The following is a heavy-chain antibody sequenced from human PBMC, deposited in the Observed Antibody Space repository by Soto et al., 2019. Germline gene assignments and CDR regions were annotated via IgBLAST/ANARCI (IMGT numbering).Heavy chain of an antibody. Sequence: QVQLQESGPGLVKPSETLSLTCTVSGGSINSYYWNWIRQPPGKGLEWIGYIHYTEGTNYNPSFKSRVTISVDTSKNQFSLNLNSVTAADTAVYYCARGNWAARVGFDYWGQGTLVTVSS. J-gene: IGHJ4*02. V-gene: IGHV4-59*01. CDR1: GGSINSYY. D-gene: IGHD7-27*01. CDR2: IHYTEGT. CDR3: ARGNWAARVGFDY.